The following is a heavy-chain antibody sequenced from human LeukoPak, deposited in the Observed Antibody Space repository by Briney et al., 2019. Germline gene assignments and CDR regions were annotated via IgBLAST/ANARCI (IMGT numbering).Heavy chain of an antibody. Sequence: GGSLRLSCAASGFTFSGYTINWVRQAPGKGLECVSSISSSSSYIYYADSVKVRFTISRHNAKNSLYLQMNSLRAEDTAVYYCARAGSGYEDGFDYWGQGTLVTVSS. V-gene: IGHV3-21*01. CDR3: ARAGSGYEDGFDY. CDR2: ISSSSSYI. J-gene: IGHJ4*02. CDR1: GFTFSGYT. D-gene: IGHD5-12*01.